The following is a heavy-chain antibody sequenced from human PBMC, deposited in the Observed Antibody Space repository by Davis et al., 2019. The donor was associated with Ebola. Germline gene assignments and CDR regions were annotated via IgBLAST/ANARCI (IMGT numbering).Heavy chain of an antibody. CDR3: ATLRGYCSSTSCWNWFDP. CDR1: GGSISSYY. V-gene: IGHV4-59*08. J-gene: IGHJ5*02. D-gene: IGHD2-2*01. CDR2: IYYSGST. Sequence: PSETLSLTCTVSGGSISSYYWSWIRQPPGKGLEWIGYIYYSGSTNYNPSLKSRVTISVDTSNNQFSLKLSSVTAADTAVYYCATLRGYCSSTSCWNWFDPWGQGTLVTVSS.